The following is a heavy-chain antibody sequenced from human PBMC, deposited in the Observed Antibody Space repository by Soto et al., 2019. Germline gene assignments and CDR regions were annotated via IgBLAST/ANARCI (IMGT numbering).Heavy chain of an antibody. CDR1: GFTFSSYG. D-gene: IGHD3-3*01. Sequence: GGSLRLSCAASGFTFSSYGMHWVRQAPGKGLEWVAVISYDGSNKYYADSVKGRFTISRDNSKNTLYLQMNSLRAEDTAVYYCAKEAFWSGYSQTNWFDPWGQGTLVTVSS. V-gene: IGHV3-30*18. CDR2: ISYDGSNK. J-gene: IGHJ5*02. CDR3: AKEAFWSGYSQTNWFDP.